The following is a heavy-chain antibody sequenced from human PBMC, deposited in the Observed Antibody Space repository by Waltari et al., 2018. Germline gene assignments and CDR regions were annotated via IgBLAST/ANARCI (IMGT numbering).Heavy chain of an antibody. CDR2: IYYSGST. CDR3: ARDAVVGATKTLDY. CDR1: GGSISSSSYY. V-gene: IGHV4-39*07. J-gene: IGHJ4*02. D-gene: IGHD1-26*01. Sequence: QLQLQESGPGLVKPSETLSLTCTVSGGSISSSSYYWGWIRQPPGKGLEWIGSIYYSGSTYSNPSLKSRVTISVDTSKNQFSLKLSSVTAADTAVYYCARDAVVGATKTLDYWGQGTLVTVSS.